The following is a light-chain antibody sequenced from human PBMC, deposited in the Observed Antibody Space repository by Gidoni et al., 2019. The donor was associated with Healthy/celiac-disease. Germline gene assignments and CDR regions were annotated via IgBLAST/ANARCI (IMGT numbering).Light chain of an antibody. Sequence: DIQMTQSPSALSASVGDRVTITCQASQDISNYLHWYQQKPGKAPKLLIYDASNLETGVPPRFSGSGSGTDFTFTISSLQPEDIATYYCQQYDNLPLTFGGGTKVEIK. CDR1: QDISNY. J-gene: IGKJ4*01. V-gene: IGKV1-33*01. CDR2: DAS. CDR3: QQYDNLPLT.